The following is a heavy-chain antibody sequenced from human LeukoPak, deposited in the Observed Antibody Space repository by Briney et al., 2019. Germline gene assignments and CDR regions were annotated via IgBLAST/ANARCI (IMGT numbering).Heavy chain of an antibody. V-gene: IGHV3-23*01. D-gene: IGHD2-15*01. CDR3: AKRSCSGGSCNFDY. Sequence: PGGSLRLSCAASGFTFRNYAMSWVRQAPGKGLEWVSAISDSGGATNCADSVKGRFTISRDNSKNTLYLQMNSLRAEDTAVYYCAKRSCSGGSCNFDYWGQGTLVTVSS. CDR1: GFTFRNYA. J-gene: IGHJ4*02. CDR2: ISDSGGAT.